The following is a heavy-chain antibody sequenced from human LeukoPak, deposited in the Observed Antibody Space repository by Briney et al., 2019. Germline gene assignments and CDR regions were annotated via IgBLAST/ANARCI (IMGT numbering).Heavy chain of an antibody. CDR2: IKQDGSEK. J-gene: IGHJ6*02. CDR3: ARSPGVSGSYYNYYYYGMDV. D-gene: IGHD3-10*01. Sequence: RGSLRLSCAASGFTFSSYWMSWVRQAPGKGLEWVANIKQDGSEKYYVDSVKGRFTISRDNAKNSLYLQMNSLRAEDTAVYYCARSPGVSGSYYNYYYYGMDVWGQGTTVTVSS. V-gene: IGHV3-7*01. CDR1: GFTFSSYW.